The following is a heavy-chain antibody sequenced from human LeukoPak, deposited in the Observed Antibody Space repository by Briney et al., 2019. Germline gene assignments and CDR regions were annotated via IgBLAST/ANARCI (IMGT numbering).Heavy chain of an antibody. Sequence: SETLSLTCTVSGVSISSSNSYWGWIRQPPGKGLEWIGSIYYSGNTYYNASLKSQVSISIDTSKNRFSLKLSSVTAADTAVYYCARDRESVQLWLRPNENLFDYWGQGTLVTVSS. D-gene: IGHD5-18*01. CDR1: GVSISSSNSY. V-gene: IGHV4-39*02. CDR2: IYYSGNT. J-gene: IGHJ4*02. CDR3: ARDRESVQLWLRPNENLFDY.